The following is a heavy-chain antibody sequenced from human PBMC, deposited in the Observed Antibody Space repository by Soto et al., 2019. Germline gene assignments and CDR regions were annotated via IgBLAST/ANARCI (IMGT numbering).Heavy chain of an antibody. Sequence: QVQLQQWGAGLLKPSETLSLTCAGYGGSFSGYYWSWIRQPPGKGLEWIGEINHSGSTNYNPSLKSRVTISVGTSKNHFSLKLSSVTAADTAVYYCARGERTTVFGKYYFDYWGQGTLVTVSS. CDR2: INHSGST. CDR3: ARGERTTVFGKYYFDY. CDR1: GGSFSGYY. V-gene: IGHV4-34*01. D-gene: IGHD4-17*01. J-gene: IGHJ4*02.